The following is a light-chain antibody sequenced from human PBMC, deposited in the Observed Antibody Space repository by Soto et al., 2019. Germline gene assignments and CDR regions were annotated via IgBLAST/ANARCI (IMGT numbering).Light chain of an antibody. Sequence: EIVMTQSPATLSVSPGERATLSCRASQSVSSSDLAWYQQKPGQAPRLLIYDASNRATGIPARFSGSGSGTDFTLTISSLEPEDFAFYFCQQRSHWPTFGQGTKVDIK. CDR3: QQRSHWPT. CDR1: QSVSSSD. J-gene: IGKJ1*01. CDR2: DAS. V-gene: IGKV3D-20*02.